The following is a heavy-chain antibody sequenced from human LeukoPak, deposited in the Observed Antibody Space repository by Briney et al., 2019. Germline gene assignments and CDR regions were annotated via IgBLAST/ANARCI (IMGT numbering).Heavy chain of an antibody. CDR1: GFTFSSYA. CDR2: ISGSGGST. CDR3: AKDTYVWGSYRSPIDY. J-gene: IGHJ4*02. D-gene: IGHD3-16*02. V-gene: IGHV3-23*01. Sequence: GGSLRLSCAASGFTFSSYAMSWVRQAPGKGLEWVSAISGSGGSTYYADSVKGRFTISRDNSKSTLYLQMNSLRAEDTTVYYCAKDTYVWGSYRSPIDYWGQGTLVTVSS.